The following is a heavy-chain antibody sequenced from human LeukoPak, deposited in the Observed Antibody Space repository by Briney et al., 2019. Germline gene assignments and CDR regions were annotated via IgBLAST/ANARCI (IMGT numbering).Heavy chain of an antibody. CDR2: IIPIFGTA. V-gene: IGHV1-69*06. J-gene: IGHJ6*03. CDR1: GYTFTSYG. D-gene: IGHD2-15*01. CDR3: ARGKSDSAEDHYYMDV. Sequence: GASVKVSCKASGYTFTSYGISWVQQAPGQGLEWMGGIIPIFGTANYAQKFQGRVTITADKSTSTAYMELSSLRSEDTAVYYCARGKSDSAEDHYYMDVWGKGTTVTVSS.